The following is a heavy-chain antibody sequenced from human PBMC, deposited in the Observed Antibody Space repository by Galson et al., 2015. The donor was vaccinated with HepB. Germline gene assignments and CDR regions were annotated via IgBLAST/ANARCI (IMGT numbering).Heavy chain of an antibody. V-gene: IGHV3-64D*06. J-gene: IGHJ6*02. CDR3: ARDLQMATLGRLRNYYGMDV. D-gene: IGHD3-16*01. Sequence: SLRLSCAASGSFSTYFMHWVRQAPGKGLEFVSTISSIGDNTYYGDSVKGRFTISRDNSKNTLYLQMSSLRVEDTAVYFCARDLQMATLGRLRNYYGMDVWGQGTTITVSS. CDR2: ISSIGDNT. CDR1: GSFSTYF.